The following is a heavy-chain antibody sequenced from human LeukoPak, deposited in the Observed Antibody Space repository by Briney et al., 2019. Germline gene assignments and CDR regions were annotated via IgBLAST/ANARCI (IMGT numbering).Heavy chain of an antibody. CDR2: INHSGST. CDR3: ARENCSSGSCYYYYYYMDV. V-gene: IGHV4-34*01. D-gene: IGHD2-15*01. CDR1: GGSFSGYY. Sequence: SETLSLTCAVYGGSFSGYYWSWLRQPPGKGLEWIGEINHSGSTNYNPSLKSRVTISVDTSKNQFSLKLSSVTAADTAVYYCARENCSSGSCYYYYYYMDVWGKGTTVTISS. J-gene: IGHJ6*03.